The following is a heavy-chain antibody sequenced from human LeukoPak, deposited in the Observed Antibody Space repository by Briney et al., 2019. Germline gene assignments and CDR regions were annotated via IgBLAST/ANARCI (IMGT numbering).Heavy chain of an antibody. V-gene: IGHV1-69*04. CDR2: IIPILGIA. CDR1: GYTFSTYG. Sequence: ASVKVSCKASGYTFSTYGITWVRQAPGQGLEWMGRIIPILGIANYAQKFQGRVTITADKSTSTAYMELSSLRSEDTAVYYCARGGRAGYSSSSNGGYVYWGQGTLVTVSS. J-gene: IGHJ4*02. D-gene: IGHD6-6*01. CDR3: ARGGRAGYSSSSNGGYVY.